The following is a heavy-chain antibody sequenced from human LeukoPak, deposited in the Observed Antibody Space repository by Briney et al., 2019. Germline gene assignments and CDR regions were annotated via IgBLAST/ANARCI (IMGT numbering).Heavy chain of an antibody. Sequence: SVKVSCKASGGTFSSYAISWVRQAPGQGLEWMGGIIPVFGTANYAQKFQGRVTITADKSTSTAYMELSSLRSEDTAVYCCARTGAYGSGSYSIMGTFDYWGQGTLVTVSS. J-gene: IGHJ4*02. CDR3: ARTGAYGSGSYSIMGTFDY. CDR2: IIPVFGTA. D-gene: IGHD3-10*01. V-gene: IGHV1-69*06. CDR1: GGTFSSYA.